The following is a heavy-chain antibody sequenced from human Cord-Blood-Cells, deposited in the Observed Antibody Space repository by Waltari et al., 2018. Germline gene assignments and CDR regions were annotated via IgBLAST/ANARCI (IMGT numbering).Heavy chain of an antibody. Sequence: EVQLVESGGGLVKPGGSLRLSCAASGFTFSNAWMSWVRQAPGKGLEWVGRIKSKTDGGTTDYAAPVKGRFTISRDDSKNTLYLQMNSLKTEDTAVYYCTTSGGDYYYYYMDVWGKGTTVTVSS. CDR3: TTSGGDYYYYYMDV. CDR2: IKSKTDGGTT. CDR1: GFTFSNAW. D-gene: IGHD3-16*01. V-gene: IGHV3-15*01. J-gene: IGHJ6*03.